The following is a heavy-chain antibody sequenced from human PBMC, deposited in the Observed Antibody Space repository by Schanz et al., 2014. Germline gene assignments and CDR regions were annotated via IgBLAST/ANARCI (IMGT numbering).Heavy chain of an antibody. Sequence: QVQLVQSGAEVKKPGASVKVSCKASGYTFTSYGISWVRQAPGQGLEWMGWISAYNGNTKYPQKQQGRVTMTTDTSTSTAYMELRSLRSDDTAVYYCAKAEYDILTDSDSRLDPWGQGTLVTVSS. CDR3: AKAEYDILTDSDSRLDP. V-gene: IGHV1-18*01. CDR2: ISAYNGNT. CDR1: GYTFTSYG. J-gene: IGHJ5*02. D-gene: IGHD3-9*01.